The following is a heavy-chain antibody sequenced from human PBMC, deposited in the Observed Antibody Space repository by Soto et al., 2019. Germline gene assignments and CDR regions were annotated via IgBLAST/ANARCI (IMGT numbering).Heavy chain of an antibody. V-gene: IGHV3-48*01. D-gene: IGHD4-17*01. CDR1: GFTFSSRS. J-gene: IGHJ4*02. Sequence: EVHLVESGGGLVQPGGSLTLSCAASGFTFSSRSMNWVRQAPGKGLEWVSYISISSTTIYYADSVKGRFTISRDDAKSSLFLQMNSLRVEDTAVYYCARGTVTDDYWGQGTLVTVSS. CDR2: ISISSTTI. CDR3: ARGTVTDDY.